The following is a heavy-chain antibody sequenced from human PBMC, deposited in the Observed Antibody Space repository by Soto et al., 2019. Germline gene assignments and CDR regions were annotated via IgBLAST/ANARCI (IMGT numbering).Heavy chain of an antibody. CDR3: AREKIGLYDSSGYGRRSDDAFDI. Sequence: QVQLVESGGGVVQPGRSLRLSCAASGFTFSSYAMHWVRQAPGKGLEWVAVISYDGSNKYYADSVKGRFTISRDNSKNTLYLQMNSLRAEDTAVYYCAREKIGLYDSSGYGRRSDDAFDIWGQGTMVTVSS. V-gene: IGHV3-30-3*01. J-gene: IGHJ3*02. CDR1: GFTFSSYA. D-gene: IGHD3-22*01. CDR2: ISYDGSNK.